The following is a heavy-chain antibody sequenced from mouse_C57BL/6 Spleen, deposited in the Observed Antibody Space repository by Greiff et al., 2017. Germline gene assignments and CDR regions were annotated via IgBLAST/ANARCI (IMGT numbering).Heavy chain of an antibody. V-gene: IGHV2-6*01. Sequence: VHLVESGPGLVAPSQSLSITCTVSGFSLTSYGVDWVRQSPGKGLEWLGVIWGVGSTNYNSAPKSSLSISKDNSKSQVFLNMNSLQTDDTAMYYCASHYGSSSLAYWGQGTLVTVSA. CDR1: GFSLTSYG. CDR3: ASHYGSSSLAY. CDR2: IWGVGST. D-gene: IGHD1-1*01. J-gene: IGHJ3*01.